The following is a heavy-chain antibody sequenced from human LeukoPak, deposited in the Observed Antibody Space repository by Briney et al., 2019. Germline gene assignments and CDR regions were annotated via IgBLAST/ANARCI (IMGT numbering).Heavy chain of an antibody. D-gene: IGHD1-26*01. J-gene: IGHJ4*02. CDR3: ASLRERSYYARGFDY. CDR1: GFTFSDYY. CDR2: IYYSGST. V-gene: IGHV4-38-2*01. Sequence: GSLRLSCAASGFTFSDYYMNWIRQPPGKGLEWIGSIYYSGSTYYNPSLKSRVTISVDTSKNQFSLKLSSVTAADTAVYYCASLRERSYYARGFDYWGQGTLVTVSS.